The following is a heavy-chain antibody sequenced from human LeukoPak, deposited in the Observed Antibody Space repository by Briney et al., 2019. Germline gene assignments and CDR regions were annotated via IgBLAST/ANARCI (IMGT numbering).Heavy chain of an antibody. CDR2: IYYSGST. D-gene: IGHD3-9*01. J-gene: IGHJ4*02. Sequence: SETLSLTCTVSGGSISTYYWSWIRQPPGKGLEWIGYIYYSGSTNYNPSLKSRVTISVDTSKNQFSLKLSSVTAADTAVYYCVRLRFDWFYFDYWGQGTLVTVSS. V-gene: IGHV4-59*01. CDR1: GGSISTYY. CDR3: VRLRFDWFYFDY.